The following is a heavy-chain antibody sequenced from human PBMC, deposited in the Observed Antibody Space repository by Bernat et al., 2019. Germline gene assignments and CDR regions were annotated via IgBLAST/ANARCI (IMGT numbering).Heavy chain of an antibody. J-gene: IGHJ1*01. Sequence: EVQLVESGGGLVKPGGSLRLSCAASGFTFSSYSMNWVRQAPGKGLDWVSALSGSGGATYYADSVKGRFTISRDNSMNTLYLQMNNLGAEDTALYYCARQSPVYDSSGWPWYFQDWGQGTLVTVSS. CDR3: ARQSPVYDSSGWPWYFQD. D-gene: IGHD3-22*01. CDR1: GFTFSSYS. CDR2: LSGSGGAT. V-gene: IGHV3-23*04.